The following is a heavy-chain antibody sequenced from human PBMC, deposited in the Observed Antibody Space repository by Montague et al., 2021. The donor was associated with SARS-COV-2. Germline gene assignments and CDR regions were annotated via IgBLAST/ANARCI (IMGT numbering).Heavy chain of an antibody. CDR3: ARHAPFSDNYRRYPFNFDF. D-gene: IGHD1-1*01. Sequence: SETLSLTCTVSGDSISNSNWWTWVRQSPGRGLEWIGEIFRSGDSNYNPSLKSRVTMSVDMSRNQFSLQLTSVTAADTAVYYCARHAPFSDNYRRYPFNFDFWGQGTLVTVSS. V-gene: IGHV4-4*02. CDR2: IFRSGDS. CDR1: GDSISNSNW. J-gene: IGHJ4*02.